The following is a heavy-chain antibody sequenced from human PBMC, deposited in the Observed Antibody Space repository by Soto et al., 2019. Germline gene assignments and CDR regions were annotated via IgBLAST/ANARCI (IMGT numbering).Heavy chain of an antibody. V-gene: IGHV3-48*01. Sequence: EVQLVESGGGLVQPGGSLRLSCATSGFILSDCAMNWVRQAPRKGLEWVSYISSSSSVIDYADSVKGRFTVSRDNARNSLYLQMTSLRAEDTAVYYCARDLSWGSNWYYYMDVWGKGTTVTVSS. J-gene: IGHJ6*03. D-gene: IGHD7-27*01. CDR3: ARDLSWGSNWYYYMDV. CDR1: GFILSDCA. CDR2: ISSSSSVI.